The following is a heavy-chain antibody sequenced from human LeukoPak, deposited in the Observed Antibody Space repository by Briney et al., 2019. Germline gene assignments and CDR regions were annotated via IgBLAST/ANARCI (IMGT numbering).Heavy chain of an antibody. CDR2: IRYDGSNK. V-gene: IGHV3-30*02. CDR1: GFTFSSYG. CDR3: AKSHALGNEAFDI. J-gene: IGHJ3*02. Sequence: TGGSLRLSCAASGFTFSSYGMHWVRQAPGKGLEWVAFIRYDGSNKYYADSVKGRFTISRDNSKNTLYLQMNSLRAEDTAVYYCAKSHALGNEAFDIWGQGTMVTVSS.